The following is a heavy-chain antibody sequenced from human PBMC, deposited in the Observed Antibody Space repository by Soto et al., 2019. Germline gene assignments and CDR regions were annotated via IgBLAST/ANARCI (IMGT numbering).Heavy chain of an antibody. CDR3: AHRVVPAANEYGNWFDP. CDR2: IYWDDDK. CDR1: GFSLSTSGVG. V-gene: IGHV2-5*02. J-gene: IGHJ5*02. Sequence: QITLKESGPTLVKPTQTLTLTCTFSGFSLSTSGVGVGWIRQPPGKALEWLALIYWDDDKRYSPSLKSRLTITKDTSKNQVVLTMTNMDPVDTATYYCAHRVVPAANEYGNWFDPWGQGTLVTVSS. D-gene: IGHD2-2*01.